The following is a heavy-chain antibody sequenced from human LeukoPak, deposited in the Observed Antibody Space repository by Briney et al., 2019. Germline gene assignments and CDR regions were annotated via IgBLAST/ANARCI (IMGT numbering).Heavy chain of an antibody. V-gene: IGHV1-2*02. Sequence: ASVKVSCKASGYTFTGYYMHWVRQAPGQGLEWMGWINPNSGGTNYAQKFQGRVTMTRDTSISTAYMELSSLRSEDTAVYYCARDRGKLRWGSYYYYYMDVWGKGTTVTISS. J-gene: IGHJ6*03. CDR1: GYTFTGYY. CDR3: ARDRGKLRWGSYYYYYMDV. D-gene: IGHD4-23*01. CDR2: INPNSGGT.